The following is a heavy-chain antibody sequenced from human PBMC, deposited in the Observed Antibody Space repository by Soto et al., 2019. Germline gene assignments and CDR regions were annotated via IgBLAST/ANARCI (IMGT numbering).Heavy chain of an antibody. D-gene: IGHD6-19*01. CDR3: ARPLVAPVAGPYYYGMDV. CDR1: GFTFSSYA. J-gene: IGHJ6*02. Sequence: GGSLRLSCAASGFTFSSYAMTWVRQAPGKGLEWVSALSGSGDSTHYADSVKGRFTISRDNSKNTLHLLMNSLRAEDTAVYYCARPLVAPVAGPYYYGMDVWGQGTTVTVSS. V-gene: IGHV3-23*01. CDR2: LSGSGDST.